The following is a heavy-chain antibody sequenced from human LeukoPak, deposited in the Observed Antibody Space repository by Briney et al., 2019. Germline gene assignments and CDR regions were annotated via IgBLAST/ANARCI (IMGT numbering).Heavy chain of an antibody. CDR1: GYTFTNYL. V-gene: IGHV1-46*01. J-gene: IGHJ4*02. Sequence: ASVKVSCKTSGYTFTNYLIHWVRQAPGLGHEWMGIINPRRGSTRYAQKFQDRVVVTRDTSTSTVYMELSSLRSDDTAVYYCARADTKDYWGQGTLVTVSS. CDR2: INPRRGST. D-gene: IGHD2-8*01. CDR3: ARADTKDY.